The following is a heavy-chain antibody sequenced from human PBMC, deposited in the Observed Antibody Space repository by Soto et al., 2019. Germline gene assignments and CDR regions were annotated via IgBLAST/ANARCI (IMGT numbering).Heavy chain of an antibody. Sequence: ASVKVSCKVSGYTLTELSMHWVRQAPGKGLEWMGGFDPEDGTANYAQKFQGRVTITADESTSTAYMELSSLRSEDTAVYYCARPIVGAYDAFDIWGQGTMVTVSS. D-gene: IGHD1-26*01. CDR1: GYTLTELS. V-gene: IGHV1-24*01. J-gene: IGHJ3*02. CDR2: FDPEDGTA. CDR3: ARPIVGAYDAFDI.